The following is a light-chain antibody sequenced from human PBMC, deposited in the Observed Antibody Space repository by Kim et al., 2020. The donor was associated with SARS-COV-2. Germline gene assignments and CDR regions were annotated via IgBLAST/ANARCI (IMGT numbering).Light chain of an antibody. J-gene: IGKJ4*01. CDR1: QSVSSN. CDR2: GAS. V-gene: IGKV3-15*01. Sequence: EIVMTQSPATLSVSPGERATLSCRASQSVSSNLAWYQQKPDQAPRLLIFGASTRATGIPARFSGSGSGTEFTLTISSLQSEDFAVYYCQQYNNWPLSLTFGGGTKVDIK. CDR3: QQYNNWPLSLT.